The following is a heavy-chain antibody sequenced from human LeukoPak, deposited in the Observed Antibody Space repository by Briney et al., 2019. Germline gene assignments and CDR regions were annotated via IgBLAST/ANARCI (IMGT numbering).Heavy chain of an antibody. CDR1: GYTFTSYY. V-gene: IGHV1-46*01. Sequence: ASVKVSCKASGYTFTSYYMHWVRQAPGQGLEWMGIINPSGGSTSYAQKFQGRVTMTRDTSTSTVYMELSCLRSEDTAVYYCARDLALVRDGGSFDYYYYMDVWGKGTTVTVSS. D-gene: IGHD1-26*01. CDR2: INPSGGST. CDR3: ARDLALVRDGGSFDYYYYMDV. J-gene: IGHJ6*03.